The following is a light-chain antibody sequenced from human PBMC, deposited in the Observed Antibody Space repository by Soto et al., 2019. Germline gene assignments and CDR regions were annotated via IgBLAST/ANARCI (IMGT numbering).Light chain of an antibody. CDR3: SSYTSRSTWV. CDR1: SSDVGGYNY. Sequence: QSVLTQPASVSGAPGQSITISCTGTSSDVGGYNYVSWYQHHPGKAPKLMIYELSNRPSGVSNRFSGYKSGNTASLTIAGLSADDEADYYCSSYTSRSTWVFGGGTKVTVL. CDR2: ELS. V-gene: IGLV2-14*01. J-gene: IGLJ3*02.